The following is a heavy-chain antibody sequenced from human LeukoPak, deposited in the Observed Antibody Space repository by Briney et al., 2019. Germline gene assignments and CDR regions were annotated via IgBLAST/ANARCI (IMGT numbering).Heavy chain of an antibody. J-gene: IGHJ5*02. Sequence: VASVKVSCKASGGTFSSYAISWVRQAPGQGLEWMGWINPNSGGTNYAQKFQGRVTMTRDTSISTAYMELSRLRSDDTAVYYCARDGVNLYSSSSGIWFDPWGQGTLVTVSS. D-gene: IGHD6-6*01. CDR2: INPNSGGT. V-gene: IGHV1-2*02. CDR1: GGTFSSYA. CDR3: ARDGVNLYSSSSGIWFDP.